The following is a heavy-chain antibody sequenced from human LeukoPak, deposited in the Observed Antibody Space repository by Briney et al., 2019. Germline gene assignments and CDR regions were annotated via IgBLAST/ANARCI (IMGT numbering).Heavy chain of an antibody. CDR1: RGTFSSYA. CDR2: IIPILGIA. J-gene: IGHJ4*02. V-gene: IGHV1-69*04. Sequence: ASLKASCKASRGTFSSYAISWVRQAPGQRLEWMGRIIPILGIANYAQKFQGRVTITADKSTSTAYMELSSLRSEDTAVYYCARDEAAAGTGYWGQGTLVTVSS. CDR3: ARDEAAAGTGY. D-gene: IGHD6-13*01.